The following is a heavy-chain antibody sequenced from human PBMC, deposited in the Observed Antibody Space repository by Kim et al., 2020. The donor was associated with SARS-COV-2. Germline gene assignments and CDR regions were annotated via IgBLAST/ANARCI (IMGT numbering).Heavy chain of an antibody. D-gene: IGHD6-13*01. V-gene: IGHV3-23*01. CDR2: ISGSGDTA. CDR3: AKGDTAVSPIDF. Sequence: GGSLRLSCAASGFTFSLYGMSWVRQAPGKGLEWISAISGSGDTAYYADSVKGRFTISRDNSKNTVSLQMNNLRADDTAVYYCAKGDTAVSPIDFWGPGT. J-gene: IGHJ4*02. CDR1: GFTFSLYG.